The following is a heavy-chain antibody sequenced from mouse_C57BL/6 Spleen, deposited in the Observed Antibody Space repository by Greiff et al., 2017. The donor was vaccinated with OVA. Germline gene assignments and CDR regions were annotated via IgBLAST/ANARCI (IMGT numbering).Heavy chain of an antibody. J-gene: IGHJ2*01. CDR3: ARSGGNCDVDY. Sequence: QVQLQQSGAELVRPGTSVKVSCKASGYAFTTYLIEWVKQRPGQGLEWIGVINPGSGGTNYNEKFKGKATLTADKSSSTVYMQLSSLTSEDSAVYVCARSGGNCDVDYWGQGTTLTVSS. CDR1: GYAFTTYL. D-gene: IGHD4-1*01. V-gene: IGHV1-54*01. CDR2: INPGSGGT.